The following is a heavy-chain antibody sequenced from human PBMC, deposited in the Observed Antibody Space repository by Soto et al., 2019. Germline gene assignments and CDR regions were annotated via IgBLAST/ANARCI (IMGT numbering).Heavy chain of an antibody. V-gene: IGHV4-59*01. CDR1: RASISNFF. J-gene: IGHJ4*01. CDR3: AKNKGLGEVSPYFDL. Sequence: SETLSLTCTFSRASISNFFWTWTRQPPGKGLEWIGYISYSGTTNYNPSLKSRVTTSVDTSTNQFSLRVRSVTAADTAVYYCAKNKGLGEVSPYFDLWGQGTLVTVSS. CDR2: ISYSGTT. D-gene: IGHD3-16*01.